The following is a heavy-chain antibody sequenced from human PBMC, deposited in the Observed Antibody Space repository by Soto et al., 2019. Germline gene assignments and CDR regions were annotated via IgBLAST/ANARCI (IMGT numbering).Heavy chain of an antibody. CDR2: MSGSGGST. Sequence: GKELEWVSAMSGSGGSTYYADSVKGRFTISRDNSKNTLYLQMNSLRAEDTAVYYCAKRERTIFGVVTLRPVDYWGHGTLVTVSS. V-gene: IGHV3-23*01. D-gene: IGHD3-3*01. J-gene: IGHJ4*01. CDR3: AKRERTIFGVVTLRPVDY.